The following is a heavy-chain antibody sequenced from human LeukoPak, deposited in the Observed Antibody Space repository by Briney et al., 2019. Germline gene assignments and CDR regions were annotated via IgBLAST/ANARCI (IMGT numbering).Heavy chain of an antibody. D-gene: IGHD2-2*01. CDR2: ISSSSSYI. Sequence: PGGSLRLSCAASGFTFSSYAMSWVRQAPGKRLEWVSSISSSSSYIYYADSVKGRFTISRDNAKNSLFLQMNSLGAEDTAVYYCGRAGPVTKDHFIDVWGKGTTVTVSS. V-gene: IGHV3-21*01. J-gene: IGHJ6*03. CDR1: GFTFSSYA. CDR3: GRAGPVTKDHFIDV.